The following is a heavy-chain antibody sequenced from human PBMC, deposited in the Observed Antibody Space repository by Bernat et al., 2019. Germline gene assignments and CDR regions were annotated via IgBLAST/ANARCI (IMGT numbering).Heavy chain of an antibody. Sequence: EVQLLETGGGLVQPGGSLRLSCAASGFTFSSYAMSWVRQAPGKGLEWVSAIIGSGGSTYYADSVKGRFTISREHSKNTLYLQMNSLRAEDKAVYYCAKEAFTYYDYVWGSQSPIYAIDVWGQGTMVTVSS. CDR1: GFTFSSYA. CDR3: AKEAFTYYDYVWGSQSPIYAIDV. V-gene: IGHV3-23*01. J-gene: IGHJ3*01. D-gene: IGHD3-16*01. CDR2: IIGSGGST.